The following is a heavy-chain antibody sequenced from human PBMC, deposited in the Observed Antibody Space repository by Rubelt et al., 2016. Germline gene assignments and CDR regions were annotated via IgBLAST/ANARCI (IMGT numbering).Heavy chain of an antibody. D-gene: IGHD4-11*01. CDR3: ARDISTVTTYWFDP. J-gene: IGHJ5*02. Sequence: LSLTCTVSGGSISSSSYYWGWIRQPPGKGLEWIGSIYYSGSTYYNPSLKSRVTISVDTSKNQFSLKLSSVTAADTAVYYCARDISTVTTYWFDPWGQGTLVTVSS. V-gene: IGHV4-39*01. CDR1: GGSISSSSYY. CDR2: IYYSGST.